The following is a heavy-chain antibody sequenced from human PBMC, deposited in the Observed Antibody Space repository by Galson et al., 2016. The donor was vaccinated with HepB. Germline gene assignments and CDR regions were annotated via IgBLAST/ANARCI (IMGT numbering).Heavy chain of an antibody. J-gene: IGHJ6*01. CDR3: ARDLRLLGDYDPSLHQGPIGLPPGTLLQEHL. V-gene: IGHV7-4-1*01. CDR1: GYTFSTYA. D-gene: IGHD1-26*01. CDR2: INTNTANP. Sequence: SVKVSCKASGYTFSTYAMNCVRQAPGEGLEWTGWINTNTANPTYAQGFTGRFVFSLDTSVSTAYLQICSLKAEDNAVYYCARDLRLLGDYDPSLHQGPIGLPPGTLLQEHLWG.